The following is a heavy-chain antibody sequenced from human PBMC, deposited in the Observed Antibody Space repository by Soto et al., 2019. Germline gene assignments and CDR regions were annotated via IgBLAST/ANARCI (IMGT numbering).Heavy chain of an antibody. CDR1: GGSFSGYY. CDR3: ARDFKRVQIVVPAAPPGY. CDR2: INHSGST. D-gene: IGHD2-2*01. J-gene: IGHJ4*02. Sequence: TSETLSLTCAVYGGSFSGYYWSWIRQPPGKGLEWIGEINHSGSTNYNPSLKSRVTISVDTSKNQFSLKLSSVTAADTAVYYCARDFKRVQIVVPAAPPGYWGQGTLVTVSS. V-gene: IGHV4-34*01.